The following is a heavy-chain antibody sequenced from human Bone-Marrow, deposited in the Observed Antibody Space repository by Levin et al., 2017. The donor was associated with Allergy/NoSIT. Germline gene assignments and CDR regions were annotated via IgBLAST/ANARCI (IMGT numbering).Heavy chain of an antibody. V-gene: IGHV3-33*01. Sequence: QAGGSLRLSCAATGFTFSDYGMHWVRQAPGKGLQWVAVIWYDGSNKYYANSVKGRFTISRDNSKNTLYLQMNSLRAEDTAVYYCARFPLRGQPEPGYYYKGLDVWGQGTTVSVSS. CDR2: IWYDGSNK. CDR3: ARFPLRGQPEPGYYYKGLDV. J-gene: IGHJ6*02. CDR1: GFTFSDYG. D-gene: IGHD3-10*01.